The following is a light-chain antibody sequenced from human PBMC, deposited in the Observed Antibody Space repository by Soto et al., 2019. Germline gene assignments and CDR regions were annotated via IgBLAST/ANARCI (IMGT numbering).Light chain of an antibody. J-gene: IGKJ1*01. CDR3: QQRSNWPRGT. Sequence: EIVLTQSPGTLSLSPGERATLSCRASQSISIIFLAWYQQKPGQAPRLVIYGASTRATGIPARFSGSGSGTDFTLTISSLEPEDFAVYYCQQRSNWPRGTFGQGTKVDNK. CDR1: QSISIIF. CDR2: GAS. V-gene: IGKV3-11*01.